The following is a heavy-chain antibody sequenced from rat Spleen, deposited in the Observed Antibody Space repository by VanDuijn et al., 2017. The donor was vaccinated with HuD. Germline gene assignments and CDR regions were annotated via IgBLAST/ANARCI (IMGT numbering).Heavy chain of an antibody. CDR1: GFTFSNYY. V-gene: IGHV5S10*01. CDR3: AIRDGGFPG. CDR2: IIYDGSRT. D-gene: IGHD1-11*01. J-gene: IGHJ3*01. Sequence: EVQLVESGGGLVQPGRSMKLSCAASGFTFSNYYMAWVRQAPTKGLEWVATIIYDGSRTYYRDSVKGRFTISRDNAKSILYLQLDSLRSEDTATYYCAIRDGGFPGWGQGTLVTVSS.